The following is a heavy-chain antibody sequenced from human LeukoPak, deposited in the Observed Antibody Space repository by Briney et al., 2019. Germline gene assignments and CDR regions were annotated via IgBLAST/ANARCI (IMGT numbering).Heavy chain of an antibody. CDR1: GFTFSNAW. CDR2: IKSKTDGGTT. V-gene: IGHV3-15*01. CDR3: TTGGRRYFDWVNY. Sequence: PGGSLRLSCAASGFTFSNAWMSWVRQAPGKGLEWVGRIKSKTDGGTTDYAAPVKGRFTISRDDSKNTLYLQMNSLKTEDTAVYYCTTGGRRYFDWVNYWGQGTLVTVSS. D-gene: IGHD3-9*01. J-gene: IGHJ4*02.